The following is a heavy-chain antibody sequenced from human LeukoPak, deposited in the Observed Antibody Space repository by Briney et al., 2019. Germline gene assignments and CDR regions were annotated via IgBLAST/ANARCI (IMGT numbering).Heavy chain of an antibody. CDR1: GFTFSSYS. CDR3: TRSSTDVRGVYLIDY. D-gene: IGHD3-10*01. V-gene: IGHV3-21*04. CDR2: ISSSSIYI. Sequence: GGSLRLSCAASGFTFSSYSLHWVRQAPGKGLEWVSSISSSSIYIYYADSMKGRFTISRDNAKNSLFLQMNSLKTEDTAVYYCTRSSTDVRGVYLIDYWGQGTLVTVSS. J-gene: IGHJ4*02.